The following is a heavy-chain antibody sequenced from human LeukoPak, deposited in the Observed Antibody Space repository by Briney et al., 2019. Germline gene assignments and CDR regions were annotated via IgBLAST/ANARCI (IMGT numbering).Heavy chain of an antibody. CDR1: GFTFRSYS. D-gene: IGHD3-22*01. CDR2: ITSSSSYT. CDR3: ARDKYYYDVSGYYPTYGMDV. J-gene: IGHJ6*02. Sequence: GGSLRLSCAASGFTFRSYSMNWVRQAPGKGLEWVSSITSSSSYTYYADSVKGRFTISRDNAKDSLYLQMNSLRAEDTAVYYCARDKYYYDVSGYYPTYGMDVWGQGTTVTVSS. V-gene: IGHV3-21*01.